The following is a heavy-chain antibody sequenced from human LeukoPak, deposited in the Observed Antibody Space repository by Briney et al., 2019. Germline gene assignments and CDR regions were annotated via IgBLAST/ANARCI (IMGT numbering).Heavy chain of an antibody. J-gene: IGHJ4*02. CDR1: DFIANRSY. D-gene: IGHD3-10*01. CDR3: ARGDTKYYIDF. Sequence: RPGGSLRLSCEASDFIANRSYMTWVRQAPGKGLEWVSVIYSGGSRYYTDSVKGRFTISRDTSKNTVYLQMNGLRVEDTAIYYCARGDTKYYIDFWGQGTLVAVSS. CDR2: IYSGGSR. V-gene: IGHV3-53*01.